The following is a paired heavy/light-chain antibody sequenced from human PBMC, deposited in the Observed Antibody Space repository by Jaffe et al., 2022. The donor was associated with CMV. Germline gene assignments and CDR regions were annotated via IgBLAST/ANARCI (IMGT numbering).Heavy chain of an antibody. J-gene: IGHJ6*03. D-gene: IGHD3-22*01. Sequence: EVQLVESGGGLVQPGGSLRLSCAASGFTFSSYEMNWVRQAPGKGLEWVSYISSSGSTIYYADSVKGRFTISRDNAKNSLYLQMNSLRAEDTAVYYCARVAITHYYDSSGYFAGYYYYYYMDVWGKGTTVTVSS. V-gene: IGHV3-48*03. CDR2: ISSSGSTI. CDR1: GFTFSSYE. CDR3: ARVAITHYYDSSGYFAGYYYYYYMDV.
Light chain of an antibody. CDR2: GAS. J-gene: IGKJ2*01. CDR1: QSVSSSY. CDR3: QQYGRGGYT. V-gene: IGKV3-20*01. Sequence: EIVLTQSPGTLSLSPGERATLSCRASQSVSSSYLAWYQQKPGQAPRLLIYGASSRATGIPDRFSGSGSGTDFTLTISRLEPEDFAVYYCQQYGRGGYTFGQGTKLEIK.